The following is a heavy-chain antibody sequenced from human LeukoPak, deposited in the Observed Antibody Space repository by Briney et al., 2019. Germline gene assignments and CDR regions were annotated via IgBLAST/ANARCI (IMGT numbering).Heavy chain of an antibody. CDR3: AKASTMVRGSLIS. D-gene: IGHD3-10*01. CDR1: GFTFSSYA. CDR2: ISGSGGST. J-gene: IGHJ4*02. V-gene: IGHV3-23*01. Sequence: GGSLRLSCAASGFTFSSYAMSWVRQAPGKGPEWVSAISGSGGSTYYADSVKGRFTISRDNSKNTLYLQMNSLRAEDTAVYYCAKASTMVRGSLISWGQGTLVTVSS.